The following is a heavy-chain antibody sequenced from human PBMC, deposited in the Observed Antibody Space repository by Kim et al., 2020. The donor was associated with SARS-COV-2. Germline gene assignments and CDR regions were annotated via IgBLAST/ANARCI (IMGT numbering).Heavy chain of an antibody. Sequence: GGSLRLSCAASGFTVSSNYMSWVRQAPGKGLEWVSVIYSGGSTYYADSVKGRFTISRDNSKNTLYLQMNSLRAEDTAVYYCARDLLRLGYYYYGMDVWGQGTTVTVSS. CDR3: ARDLLRLGYYYYGMDV. CDR2: IYSGGST. CDR1: GFTVSSNY. J-gene: IGHJ6*02. V-gene: IGHV3-53*01. D-gene: IGHD6-19*01.